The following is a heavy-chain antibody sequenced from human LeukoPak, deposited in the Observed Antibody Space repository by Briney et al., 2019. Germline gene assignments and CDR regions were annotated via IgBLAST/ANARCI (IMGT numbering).Heavy chain of an antibody. V-gene: IGHV4-4*07. J-gene: IGHJ4*02. Sequence: SETLSLTCTVSGGSITSYYWTYTRQPAGKGLEWIGRIHTSGSTNYNPSLKSRVTMSVDTSKNQFSLNLSSVTAADTAMYYRAREFSGTSIAARVFDSWGQGTLVTVSS. D-gene: IGHD6-6*01. CDR2: IHTSGST. CDR3: AREFSGTSIAARVFDS. CDR1: GGSITSYY.